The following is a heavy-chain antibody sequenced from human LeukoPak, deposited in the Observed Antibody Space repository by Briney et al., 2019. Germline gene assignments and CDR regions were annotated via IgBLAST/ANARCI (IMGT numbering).Heavy chain of an antibody. D-gene: IGHD3-22*01. Sequence: GGSLRLSCAASGFTFSNYGMHWARQAPGKGLEWVGRIKSKTDGGTTDYAAPVKGRFTISRDDSKNTLYLQMNSLKTEDTAVYYCTTQTQYYYDSSGSFNWGQGTLVTVSS. CDR3: TTQTQYYYDSSGSFN. CDR1: GFTFSNYG. J-gene: IGHJ4*02. V-gene: IGHV3-15*07. CDR2: IKSKTDGGTT.